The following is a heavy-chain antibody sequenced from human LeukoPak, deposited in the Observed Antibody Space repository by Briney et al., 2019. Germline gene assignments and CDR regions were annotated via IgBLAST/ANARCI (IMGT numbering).Heavy chain of an antibody. D-gene: IGHD1-1*01. J-gene: IGHJ4*02. CDR1: GFTFSSYS. CDR3: ANLPTGTTYFDY. V-gene: IGHV3-21*04. Sequence: GGSLRLSCAASGFTFSSYSMNWVRQAPGKGLEWVSSISSSSTYIYYADSVKGRFTISRDNAKNSLYLQMNSLRAEDTAVYYCANLPTGTTYFDYWGQGTLVTVSS. CDR2: ISSSSTYI.